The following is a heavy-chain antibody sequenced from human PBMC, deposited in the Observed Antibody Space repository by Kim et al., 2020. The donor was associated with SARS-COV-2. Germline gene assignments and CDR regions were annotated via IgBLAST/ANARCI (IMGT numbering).Heavy chain of an antibody. V-gene: IGHV1-3*01. D-gene: IGHD5-12*01. Sequence: GNIKYAQRFQGRVTLTWDTSANTAYMELSSLGSEDTAVYYCARDLVHTGYDYWGQGTLVAVSS. CDR2: GNI. CDR3: ARDLVHTGYDY. J-gene: IGHJ4*02.